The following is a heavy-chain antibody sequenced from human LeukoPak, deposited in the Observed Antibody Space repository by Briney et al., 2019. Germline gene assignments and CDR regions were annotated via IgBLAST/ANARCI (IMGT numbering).Heavy chain of an antibody. Sequence: GGSLRLSCAASGFTFSSYAMHWVRQAPGKGLEWVAVISYDGSNKYYADSVKGRFTISRDNSKNTLYLQMNSLRAEDTPVYYCAREGRYYYDSSGYLLFDYWGQGTLVTVSS. D-gene: IGHD3-22*01. CDR3: AREGRYYYDSSGYLLFDY. CDR1: GFTFSSYA. CDR2: ISYDGSNK. V-gene: IGHV3-30-3*01. J-gene: IGHJ4*02.